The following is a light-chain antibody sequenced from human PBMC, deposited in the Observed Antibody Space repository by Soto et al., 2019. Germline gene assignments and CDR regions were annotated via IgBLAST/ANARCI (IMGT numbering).Light chain of an antibody. CDR1: QSISWW. CDR2: DAS. J-gene: IGKJ1*01. Sequence: IQMTQSPSTLSAFVGDRVTITCRASQSISWWLAWYQQKPGQAPKLLIYDASALESGVPSRFSGSGSGTEFTLNISNLQPDDFASYYCQQYNSYWTFGQGTKVEIK. CDR3: QQYNSYWT. V-gene: IGKV1-5*01.